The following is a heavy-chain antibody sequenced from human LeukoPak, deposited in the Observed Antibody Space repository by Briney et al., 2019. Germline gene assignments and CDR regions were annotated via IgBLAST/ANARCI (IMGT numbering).Heavy chain of an antibody. V-gene: IGHV3-74*01. J-gene: IGHJ5*02. D-gene: IGHD3-10*01. Sequence: GGSLRLSCAASGFTFSSYWMHWVRQAPGKGLVWVSRINSDGSSTIYADSVKGRFTISRDNAKNTLYLQMNSLRAEDTAVYYCARDQRFGEFLPFDPWGQGTLVTVSS. CDR3: ARDQRFGEFLPFDP. CDR2: INSDGSST. CDR1: GFTFSSYW.